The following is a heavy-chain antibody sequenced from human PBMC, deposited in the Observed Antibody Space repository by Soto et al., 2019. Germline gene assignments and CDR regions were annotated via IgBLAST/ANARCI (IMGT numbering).Heavy chain of an antibody. CDR3: ARASVQSWSAYYTLDS. CDR1: GLSMSGGGCC. J-gene: IGHJ4*02. V-gene: IGHV4-31*03. Sequence: QVQLQESGPGLVTPSQTLSLTCTVSGLSMSGGGCCWNWIRQHPGTGLEWMGNIYYSWGPYNNPSLTSRVTMSEDTYTPQFSLEPSSLTAADTAVSYCARASVQSWSAYYTLDSWGQGTLVTVSS. CDR2: IYYSWGP. D-gene: IGHD3-3*01.